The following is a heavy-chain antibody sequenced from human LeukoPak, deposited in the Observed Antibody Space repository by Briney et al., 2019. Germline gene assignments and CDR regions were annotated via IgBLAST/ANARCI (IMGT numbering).Heavy chain of an antibody. D-gene: IGHD1-1*01. CDR2: INSDGSST. V-gene: IGHV3-74*01. J-gene: IGHJ2*01. CDR1: GFTFSNYW. Sequence: PGGSLRISCAVSGFTFSNYWMYWVRQAPGKRLVWVARINSDGSSTTYADSVEGRFTISRDNTKSMLHLQMHSLRVDDSAVYFCTRTTTTADWYFDLWGRGTLVTVSS. CDR3: TRTTTTADWYFDL.